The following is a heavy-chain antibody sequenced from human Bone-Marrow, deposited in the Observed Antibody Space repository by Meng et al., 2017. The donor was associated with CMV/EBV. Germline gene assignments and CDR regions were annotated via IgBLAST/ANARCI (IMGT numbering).Heavy chain of an antibody. CDR1: GGSISSYY. CDR3: ARDLEQWLARENWFEP. V-gene: IGHV4-59*01. CDR2: IYYSGST. D-gene: IGHD6-19*01. J-gene: IGHJ5*02. Sequence: SEPLSLTCTVSGGSISSYYWSWIRQPPGKGLEWIGYIYYSGSTNYNPSLKSRVTISVDTSKNQFSLKLSSVTAADTAVYYCARDLEQWLARENWFEPWGQGTLVTVSS.